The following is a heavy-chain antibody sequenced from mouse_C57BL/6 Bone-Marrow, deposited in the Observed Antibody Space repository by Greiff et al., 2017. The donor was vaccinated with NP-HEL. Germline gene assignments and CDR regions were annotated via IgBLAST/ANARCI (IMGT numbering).Heavy chain of an antibody. Sequence: EVQLQQSGAELVKPGASVKLSCTSSGFNIKDYYMHWVKQRTEQGLEWIGRIDPEDGETKYAPQFQGKATITADTSSNTAYLQLSSLTSEDTAVYYCARSYYYFDYWGQGTTLTVSS. CDR3: ARSYYYFDY. V-gene: IGHV14-2*01. CDR1: GFNIKDYY. J-gene: IGHJ2*01. CDR2: IDPEDGET.